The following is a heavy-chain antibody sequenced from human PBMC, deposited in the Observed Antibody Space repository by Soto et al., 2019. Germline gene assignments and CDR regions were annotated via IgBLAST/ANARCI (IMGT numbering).Heavy chain of an antibody. CDR2: IYYSGST. CDR1: GGSISSGDYY. J-gene: IGHJ4*02. V-gene: IGHV4-30-4*01. CDR3: ARGFRRYYDSSGYNDY. D-gene: IGHD3-22*01. Sequence: SETLSLTCTVSGGSISSGDYYWSWIRQPPGKGLEWIGYIYYSGSTYYNPSLKSRVTISVDTSKNQFSLKLSSVTAADTAVYYCARGFRRYYDSSGYNDYWGQGTLVTVSS.